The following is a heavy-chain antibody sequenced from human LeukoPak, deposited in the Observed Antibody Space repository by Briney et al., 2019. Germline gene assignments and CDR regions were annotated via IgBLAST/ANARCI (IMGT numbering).Heavy chain of an antibody. CDR3: AKYSGYCTSTSDQSLYYYYYMDV. D-gene: IGHD2-2*01. J-gene: IGHJ6*03. CDR1: GITFTSYP. V-gene: IGHV3-23*01. CDR2: ISGSGGTT. Sequence: GGSLRLSCAASGITFTSYPMSWVRQAPGKGLEWVSAISGSGGTTYYADSVKGRFTISRDNSKNTLYLQMNSLRAEDTAVYYCAKYSGYCTSTSDQSLYYYYYMDVRGKGTTVTVSS.